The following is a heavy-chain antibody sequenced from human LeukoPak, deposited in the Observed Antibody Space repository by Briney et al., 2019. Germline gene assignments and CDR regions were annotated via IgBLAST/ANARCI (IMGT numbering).Heavy chain of an antibody. V-gene: IGHV4-39*01. CDR3: TRHPYRYCSGGNCYSDY. Sequence: SETLSLTCTVSGGSISSSSYYWGWIRQPPGKGLEWIGTIYYSGSTYYNPSLRSRVTISVDTSKNQFSLKLSSVTAADTAVYYCTRHPYRYCSGGNCYSDYWGQGPLVTVSS. CDR1: GGSISSSSYY. J-gene: IGHJ4*02. CDR2: IYYSGST. D-gene: IGHD2-15*01.